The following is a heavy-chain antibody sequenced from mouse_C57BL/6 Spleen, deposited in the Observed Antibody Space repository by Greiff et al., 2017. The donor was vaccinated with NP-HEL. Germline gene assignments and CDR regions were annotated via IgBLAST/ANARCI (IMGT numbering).Heavy chain of an antibody. CDR3: TRSGLRRGAWFAY. CDR1: GYTFTDYE. D-gene: IGHD2-4*01. V-gene: IGHV1-15*01. J-gene: IGHJ3*01. CDR2: IDPETGGT. Sequence: VKLQESGAELVRPGASVTLSCKASGYTFTDYEMHWVKQTPVHGLEWIGAIDPETGGTAYNQKFKGKAILTADKSSSTAYMELRSLTSEDSAVYYCTRSGLRRGAWFAYWGQGTLVTVSA.